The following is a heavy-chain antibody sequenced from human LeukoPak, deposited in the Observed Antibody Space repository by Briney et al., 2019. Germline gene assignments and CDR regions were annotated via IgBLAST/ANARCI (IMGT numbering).Heavy chain of an antibody. J-gene: IGHJ3*02. CDR1: GFTFLTYA. V-gene: IGHV3-23*01. Sequence: SLRLYCAASGFTFLTYAMSWVRQAPGKGLQWVSVIRDSGASTYYAHSVKGRFTISRDNSKNTLYLQMNSLRAEDTAVYCCAKAGRSGWYPGWPFDIWGQGTMGNVSS. CDR3: AKAGRSGWYPGWPFDI. CDR2: IRDSGAST. D-gene: IGHD6-19*01.